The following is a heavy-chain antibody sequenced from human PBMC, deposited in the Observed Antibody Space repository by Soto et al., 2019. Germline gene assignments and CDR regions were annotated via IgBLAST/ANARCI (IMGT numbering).Heavy chain of an antibody. D-gene: IGHD4-4*01. CDR1: GGSFSGYY. Sequence: QVQLQQWGAGLLKPSETLSLTCAVYGGSFSGYYWSWIRQPPGKGLEWIGEINHSGSTNYNPSLKSRVTISVDRSKNQFSLKLSSVTAADTAVYYCARVFDYSIVNWGQGTLVTVSS. CDR3: ARVFDYSIVN. J-gene: IGHJ4*02. V-gene: IGHV4-34*01. CDR2: INHSGST.